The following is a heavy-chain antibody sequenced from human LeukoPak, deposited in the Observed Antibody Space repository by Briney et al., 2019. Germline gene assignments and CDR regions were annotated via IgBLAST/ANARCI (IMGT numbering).Heavy chain of an antibody. V-gene: IGHV3-30*18. Sequence: GRSLRLSCAASGFTFSSYGMLWVRQAPSKGLEWVAVISYDGSNKYYADSVKGRFTISRDNSKNTLYLQMNSLRAEDTAVYYCAKPMYGSGEYYFDYWGQGTLVTVSS. CDR1: GFTFSSYG. CDR3: AKPMYGSGEYYFDY. CDR2: ISYDGSNK. D-gene: IGHD3-10*01. J-gene: IGHJ4*02.